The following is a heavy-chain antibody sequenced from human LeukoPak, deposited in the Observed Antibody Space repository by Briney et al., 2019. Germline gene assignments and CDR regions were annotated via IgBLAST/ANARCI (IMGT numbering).Heavy chain of an antibody. D-gene: IGHD2-2*01. J-gene: IGHJ5*02. Sequence: GSLRLSCAASGFTFSDYYMSWIRQAPGKGLEWVSYISSSSSYTNYADSVKGRFTISRDNAKNSLYLQMNSLRAEDTAVYYCARVLGYCSSTSCYSWFDPWGQGTLVTVSS. CDR3: ARVLGYCSSTSCYSWFDP. CDR2: ISSSSSYT. V-gene: IGHV3-11*06. CDR1: GFTFSDYY.